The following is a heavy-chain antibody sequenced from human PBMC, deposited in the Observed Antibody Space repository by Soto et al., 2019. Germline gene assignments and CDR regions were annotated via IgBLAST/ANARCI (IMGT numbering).Heavy chain of an antibody. D-gene: IGHD5-18*01. CDR2: ISPYNGDK. CDR3: VRDASSGYRGWWDP. CDR1: GYTFTSYG. V-gene: IGHV1-18*01. Sequence: QVQLVQSGTEVKKPGASVMVSCKTSGYTFTSYGISWVRQAPGQGLEWMGLISPYNGDKIYARKCQGRVIVTADTATSTVYMELRSLRSDDTAVYYCVRDASSGYRGWWDPWGQGTLVTVSS. J-gene: IGHJ5*02.